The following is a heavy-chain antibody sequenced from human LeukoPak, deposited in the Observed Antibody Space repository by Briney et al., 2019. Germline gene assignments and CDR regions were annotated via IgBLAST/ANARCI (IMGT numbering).Heavy chain of an antibody. CDR2: ISGSGGST. J-gene: IGHJ5*02. D-gene: IGHD5-12*01. CDR3: AKDDSGYDFGWFDP. CDR1: GFTFSSYA. Sequence: GGSLRLSCAASGFTFSSYAMSWVRQAPGKGLEWVSAISGSGGSTYYADSEKGRFTISRDNSKNTLYLQMNSLRAEDTAVYYCAKDDSGYDFGWFDPWGQGTLVTVSS. V-gene: IGHV3-23*01.